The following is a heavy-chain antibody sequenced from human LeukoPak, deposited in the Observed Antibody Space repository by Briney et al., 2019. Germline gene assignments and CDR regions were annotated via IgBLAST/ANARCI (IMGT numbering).Heavy chain of an antibody. D-gene: IGHD2-15*01. CDR1: GYTFTSYA. CDR2: INADNGNT. Sequence: ASVKVSCKASGYTFTSYAMHWVRQAPGQSLEWMGWINADNGNTKYSQEFQGRVTITRDTSASTTYMELSSLRSEDMAVYYCARDSGYCSGGSCYRIFDYWGQGTLVTVSS. J-gene: IGHJ4*02. V-gene: IGHV1-3*03. CDR3: ARDSGYCSGGSCYRIFDY.